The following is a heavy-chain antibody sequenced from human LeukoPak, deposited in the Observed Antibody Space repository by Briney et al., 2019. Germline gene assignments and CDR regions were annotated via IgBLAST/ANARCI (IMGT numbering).Heavy chain of an antibody. CDR3: ARIQSRIIAARPGNPAFDY. CDR2: ISTYNDNT. J-gene: IGHJ4*02. D-gene: IGHD6-6*01. V-gene: IGHV1-18*01. CDR1: GYTFTSYD. Sequence: ASVKVSCKASGYTFTSYDISWVRQAPGQGLEWMGWISTYNDNTHYAQKLQGRVTMTTDTSTSTVYMELKSPRSDDTAVYHCARIQSRIIAARPGNPAFDYWGRGTLVTVSS.